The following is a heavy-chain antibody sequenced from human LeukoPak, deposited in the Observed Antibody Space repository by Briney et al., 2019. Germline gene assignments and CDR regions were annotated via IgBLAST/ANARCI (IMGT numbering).Heavy chain of an antibody. Sequence: SETLSLTCTVSGGSISSYYWSWIRQPPGKGLEWIGYIYYSGSTNYNPSLKSRVTISVDTSKNQFSLKLSSVTAADTAVYYCASGPTPNAYYDYVWGSYRLNGLDVWGQGTTVTVSS. CDR3: ASGPTPNAYYDYVWGSYRLNGLDV. D-gene: IGHD3-16*02. J-gene: IGHJ6*02. V-gene: IGHV4-59*08. CDR2: IYYSGST. CDR1: GGSISSYY.